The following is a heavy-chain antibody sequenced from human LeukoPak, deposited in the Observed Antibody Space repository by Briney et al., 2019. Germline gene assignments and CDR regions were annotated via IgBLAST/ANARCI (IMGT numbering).Heavy chain of an antibody. J-gene: IGHJ3*02. CDR2: IIPIFGTA. CDR1: GGTFSSYA. V-gene: IGHV1-69*05. CDR3: ARHSGYYYVSDAFDI. Sequence: SVKVSCKASGGTFSSYAISWVRQAPGQGLEWMGRIIPIFGTANYAQKFQGRVTITTDESTSTAYMGLSSLRSEDTAVYYCARHSGYYYVSDAFDIWGQGTMVTVSS. D-gene: IGHD3-22*01.